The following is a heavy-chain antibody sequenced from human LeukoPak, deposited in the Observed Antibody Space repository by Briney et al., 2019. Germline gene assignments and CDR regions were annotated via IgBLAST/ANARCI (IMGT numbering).Heavy chain of an antibody. V-gene: IGHV4-59*08. CDR3: ARGGIAVAGTVNWFDP. CDR2: IYYSGST. J-gene: IGHJ5*02. CDR1: GGSISSYY. D-gene: IGHD6-19*01. Sequence: SETLSLTCTVSGGSISSYYWSWIRQPPGKGQEWIGYIYYSGSTNYNPSLKSRVTISVDTSKNQFSLKLSSVTAADTAVYYCARGGIAVAGTVNWFDPWGQGTLVTVSS.